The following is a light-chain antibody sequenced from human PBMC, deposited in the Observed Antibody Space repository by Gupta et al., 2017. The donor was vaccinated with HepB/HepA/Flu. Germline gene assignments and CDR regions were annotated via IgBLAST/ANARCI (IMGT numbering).Light chain of an antibody. V-gene: IGKV3-11*01. CDR1: QSFSSY. CDR3: QQRSNWPPSLT. J-gene: IGKJ4*01. CDR2: DAS. Sequence: EIVLTQSPATLSLSPGERATLSCSASQSFSSYLAWYQQKPGQAPRLLIYDASNRATGIPARFSGSGSGTDFTLTLSSLEPEDFAVYYCQQRSNWPPSLTFGGGTKVEIK.